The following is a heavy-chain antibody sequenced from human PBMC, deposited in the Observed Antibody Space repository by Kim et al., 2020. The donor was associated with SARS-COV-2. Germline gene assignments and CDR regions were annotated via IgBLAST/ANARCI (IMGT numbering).Heavy chain of an antibody. CDR3: ARAIVDYYDSSGYPFDY. CDR2: ISSSSSYT. CDR1: GFTFSDYY. D-gene: IGHD3-22*01. J-gene: IGHJ4*02. Sequence: GGSLRLSCAASGFTFSDYYMSWIRQAPAKGLEWVSYISSSSSYTNYADSVKGRFTISRDNAKNSLYLQMNSLRAEDTAVYYCARAIVDYYDSSGYPFDYWGQGTLVTVSS. V-gene: IGHV3-11*05.